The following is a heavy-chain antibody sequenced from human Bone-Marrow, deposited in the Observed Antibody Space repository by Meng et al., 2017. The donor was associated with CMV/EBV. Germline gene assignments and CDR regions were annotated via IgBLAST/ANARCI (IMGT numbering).Heavy chain of an antibody. CDR3: AKYLLPRVLRDGFDI. CDR1: GGSISSSSYY. V-gene: IGHV3-30*02. D-gene: IGHD2-15*01. J-gene: IGHJ3*02. CDR2: IRYDGSNK. Sequence: GGSLRLSCTVSGGSISSSSYYWGWIRQPPGKGLEWVAFIRYDGSNKYYADSVKGRFTISRDNSKNTLYLQMNSLRAEDTAVYYCAKYLLPRVLRDGFDIWGQGTLVTVSS.